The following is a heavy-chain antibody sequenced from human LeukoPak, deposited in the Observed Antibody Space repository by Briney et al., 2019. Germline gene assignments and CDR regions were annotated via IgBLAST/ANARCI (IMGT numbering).Heavy chain of an antibody. V-gene: IGHV4-31*03. CDR2: IYYSGST. CDR1: GGSISSGGYY. CDR3: ARSYGSGSHFDY. Sequence: PSETLSLTCTVSGGSISSGGYYWSWIRQHPGKGLEWIGYIYYSGSTYYNPSLKSRVTISVDTSKNQFSLKLSSVTAADTAVYYCARSYGSGSHFDYWGQGTLVTVS. D-gene: IGHD3-10*01. J-gene: IGHJ4*02.